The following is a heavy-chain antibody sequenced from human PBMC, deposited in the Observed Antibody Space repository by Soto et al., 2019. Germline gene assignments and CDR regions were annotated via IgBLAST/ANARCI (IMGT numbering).Heavy chain of an antibody. Sequence: SETLSLTCTVSGGSISSYYWSWIRQPPGKGLEWIGYIYYSGSTNYNPSLKSRVTISVDTSKNQISLKLSSVTAADTAVYYCAREVAVAGGFDYWGQGTLVTVSS. CDR3: AREVAVAGGFDY. CDR2: IYYSGST. CDR1: GGSISSYY. D-gene: IGHD6-19*01. V-gene: IGHV4-59*01. J-gene: IGHJ4*02.